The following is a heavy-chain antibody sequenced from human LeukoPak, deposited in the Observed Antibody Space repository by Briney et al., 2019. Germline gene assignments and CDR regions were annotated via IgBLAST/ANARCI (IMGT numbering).Heavy chain of an antibody. V-gene: IGHV4-39*01. CDR2: IHYSGST. CDR1: GGSISSSSYY. Sequence: SETLSLTCTVSGGSISSSSYYWGWVRQPPGKGLEWIGSIHYSGSTYYNPSLKSRLTVSVDTSKNQFSLKLSSVTAADTAVYYCASYCSGGTCYLGFDYWGQGTLVTVSS. CDR3: ASYCSGGTCYLGFDY. J-gene: IGHJ4*02. D-gene: IGHD2-15*01.